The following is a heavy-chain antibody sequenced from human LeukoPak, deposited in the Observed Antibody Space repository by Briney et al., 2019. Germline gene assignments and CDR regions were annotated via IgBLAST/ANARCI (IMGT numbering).Heavy chain of an antibody. D-gene: IGHD2-21*02. J-gene: IGHJ5*02. Sequence: GGSLRLSCAASGFTFHSYWMVWFRQAPGKGLVWVSCINPDGSWTLHADSVKGRFAISRDYARNTLYLQMNSLGVEDTAMYYCARYEQRPGVTASDPWSQGTLVTVSS. CDR3: ARYEQRPGVTASDP. CDR1: GFTFHSYW. CDR2: INPDGSWT. V-gene: IGHV3-74*01.